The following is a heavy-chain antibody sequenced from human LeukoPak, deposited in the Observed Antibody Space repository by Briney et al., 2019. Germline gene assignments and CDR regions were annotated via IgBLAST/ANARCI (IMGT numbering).Heavy chain of an antibody. CDR2: IYHSGST. CDR3: ARGPAYYYGSGSYFDY. Sequence: SETLSLTCTVSGGSISSTRYYWGWIRQPPGKGLEWIGSIYHSGSTYYNPSLKSRVTISVDTSKNQFSLKLSSVTAADTAVYYCARGPAYYYGSGSYFDYWGQGTLVTVSS. CDR1: GGSISSTRYY. D-gene: IGHD3-10*01. J-gene: IGHJ4*02. V-gene: IGHV4-39*07.